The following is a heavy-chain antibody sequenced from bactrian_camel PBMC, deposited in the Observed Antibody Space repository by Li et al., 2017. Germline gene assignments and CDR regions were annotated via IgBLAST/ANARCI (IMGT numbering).Heavy chain of an antibody. V-gene: IGHV3S42*01. J-gene: IGHJ4*01. CDR2: IRRDGDEYYGAI. D-gene: IGHD5*01. Sequence: VQLVESGGGSVQAGGSLRLSCTHSEYISSRHCMGWFRQAPGKAREGIAGIRRDGDEYYGAISYADSVKGRFTISQGDSWNTLYLQMNNLKLEDTGMYYCAAVGWTPDCDAATWETEGIGTRGLGTQVTVS. CDR1: EYISSRHC.